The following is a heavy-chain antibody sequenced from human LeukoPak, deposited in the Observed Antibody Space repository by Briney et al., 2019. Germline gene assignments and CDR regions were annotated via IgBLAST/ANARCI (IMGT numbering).Heavy chain of an antibody. J-gene: IGHJ5*02. D-gene: IGHD1-26*01. V-gene: IGHV1-18*01. CDR2: ISANNGNT. Sequence: GASVKVSCKASGYTFTSYAIIWVRQAPGQGLEWMGWISANNGNTTYAPKLQGRVTITTDTSTSTAYMELRTLTSDDTAVYYCARQIVGATNWFDAWGQGTLVTVSS. CDR3: ARQIVGATNWFDA. CDR1: GYTFTSYA.